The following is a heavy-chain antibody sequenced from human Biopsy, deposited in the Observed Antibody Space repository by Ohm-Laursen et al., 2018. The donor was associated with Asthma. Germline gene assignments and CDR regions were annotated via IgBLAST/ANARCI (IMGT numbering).Heavy chain of an antibody. V-gene: IGHV1-3*01. J-gene: IGHJ6*02. CDR2: INAGNGNT. CDR3: AGEVSTVDYGYYYFAMDV. CDR1: GYTFINYA. D-gene: IGHD4-17*01. Sequence: ASVKVSCKASGYTFINYAIHWVRQAPGQRLEWMGWINAGNGNTKYSQKFQGRVTISRDTSASTAYMDLSSLRSEDSAVYYCAGEVSTVDYGYYYFAMDVWGQGTTVTVSS.